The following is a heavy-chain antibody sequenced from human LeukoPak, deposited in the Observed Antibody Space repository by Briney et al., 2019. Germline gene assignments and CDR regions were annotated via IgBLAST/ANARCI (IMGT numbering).Heavy chain of an antibody. CDR1: GFTFSSYW. V-gene: IGHV4-31*02. Sequence: LRLSCTASGFTFSSYWMSWVRQHPGKGLEWIGYIYYSGSTYYNPSLKSRVTISVDTSKNQFSLKLSSVTAADTAVYYCARTTNWFDPWGQGTLVTVSS. D-gene: IGHD1-14*01. CDR3: ARTTNWFDP. CDR2: IYYSGST. J-gene: IGHJ5*02.